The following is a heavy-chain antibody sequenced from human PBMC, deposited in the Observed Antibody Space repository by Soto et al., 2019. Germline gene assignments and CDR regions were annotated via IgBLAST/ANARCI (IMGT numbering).Heavy chain of an antibody. CDR3: ARLFCSGGSCPHFDY. CDR2: INWSGGTI. Sequence: GGSLRLSCTASGFTFSGHRMTWVRQAPGKGLEWVSYINWSGGTIDYADSVKGRFTISRDNAKNSVFLQMNNLRAEDTAVYYCARLFCSGGSCPHFDYWGQGTLVTVSS. J-gene: IGHJ4*02. CDR1: GFTFSGHR. V-gene: IGHV3-48*01. D-gene: IGHD2-15*01.